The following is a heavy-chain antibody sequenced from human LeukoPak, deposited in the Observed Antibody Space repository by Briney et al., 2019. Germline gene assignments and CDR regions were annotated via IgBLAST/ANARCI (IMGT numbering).Heavy chain of an antibody. V-gene: IGHV1-3*01. J-gene: IGHJ5*02. CDR3: ARDYGGNSGWFDP. CDR1: GYTFTSYA. D-gene: IGHD4-23*01. CDR2: INAGNGNT. Sequence: ASVNVSCKASGYTFTSYAMHWVRQAPGQRLEWMGWINAGNGNTKYSQKFQGRVTITRDTSASTAYMELSSLRSEDTAVYYCARDYGGNSGWFDPWGQGTLVTVSS.